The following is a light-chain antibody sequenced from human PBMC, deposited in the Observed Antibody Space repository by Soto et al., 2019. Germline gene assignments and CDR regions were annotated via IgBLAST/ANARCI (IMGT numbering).Light chain of an antibody. CDR3: CSYAGSITFV. Sequence: QSALTQPASVSGSPGQSITISCTGTSSDVGTFNFVSWYQQHPGKAPKLILYEVSKRPSGVSNRFSGSKSGNTASLTMSGLQAEDEADYYCCSYAGSITFVFGTGTKVTVL. V-gene: IGLV2-23*02. J-gene: IGLJ1*01. CDR2: EVS. CDR1: SSDVGTFNF.